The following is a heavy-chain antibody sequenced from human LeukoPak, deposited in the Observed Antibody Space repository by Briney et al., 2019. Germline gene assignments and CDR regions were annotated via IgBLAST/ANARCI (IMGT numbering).Heavy chain of an antibody. CDR1: GGSISSYY. CDR2: IYHSGST. Sequence: SETLSLTCTVSGGSISSYYWSWIRQPPGKSLEWIGYIYHSGSTYYNPSLKSRVTISVDRSKNQFSLKLSSVTAADTAVYYCARGGGFCSSTSCQEWFDPWGQGTLVTVSS. J-gene: IGHJ5*02. V-gene: IGHV4-59*12. CDR3: ARGGGFCSSTSCQEWFDP. D-gene: IGHD2-2*01.